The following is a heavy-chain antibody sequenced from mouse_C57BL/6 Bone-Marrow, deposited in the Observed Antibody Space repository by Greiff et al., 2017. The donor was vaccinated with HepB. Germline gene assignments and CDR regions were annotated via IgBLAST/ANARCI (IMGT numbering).Heavy chain of an antibody. V-gene: IGHV3-6*01. Sequence: EVQLQQSGPGLVKPSQSLSLTCSVTGYSITSGYYWNWIRQFPGNKLEWMGYISYDGSNNYKPSLKNRIPIPRDTSKNQFFLKLNSVKTEDTSTYYCARVSSVRYAMDYWGQGTSVTVSS. CDR1: GYSITSGYY. CDR2: ISYDGSN. D-gene: IGHD3-2*02. CDR3: ARVSSVRYAMDY. J-gene: IGHJ4*01.